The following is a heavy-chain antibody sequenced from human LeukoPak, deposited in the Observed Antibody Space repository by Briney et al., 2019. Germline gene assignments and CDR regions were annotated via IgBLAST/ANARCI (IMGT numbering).Heavy chain of an antibody. CDR1: GGSISSSSYY. CDR3: ARLVIREVYFDY. V-gene: IGHV4-39*01. Sequence: SETLSLTCTVSGGSISSSSYYWGWIRQPPGKGLEWIGSIYYSGSTYYNPSLKSRVTISVDSSKNQFSLKLSSVTAADTAVYYCARLVIREVYFDYWGQGTLVTVSS. J-gene: IGHJ4*02. CDR2: IYYSGST.